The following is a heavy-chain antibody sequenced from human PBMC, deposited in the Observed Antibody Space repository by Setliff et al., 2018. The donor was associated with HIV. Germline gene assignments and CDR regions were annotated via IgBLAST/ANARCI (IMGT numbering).Heavy chain of an antibody. V-gene: IGHV3-33*01. CDR1: GFTFSGYG. J-gene: IGHJ4*02. CDR3: ARLSPPDDYGDLGGVDY. CDR2: IWYDGRHA. D-gene: IGHD4-17*01. Sequence: PGGSLRLSCAGSGFTFSGYGMHWVRQAPGKGLEWVGIIWYDGRHADYADSVKGRFTISRDNSKNTLYLQLDSLSADDTAVYYCARLSPPDDYGDLGGVDYWGQGTLVTVSS.